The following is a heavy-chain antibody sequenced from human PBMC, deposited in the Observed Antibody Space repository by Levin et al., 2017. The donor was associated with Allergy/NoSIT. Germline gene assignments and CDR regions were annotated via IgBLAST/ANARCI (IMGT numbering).Heavy chain of an antibody. Sequence: LVASVKVSCKASGYTFTGYYMHWVRQAPGQGLEWMGWINPNSGGTNYAQKFQGRVTMTRDTSISTAYMELSRLRSDDTAVYYCARERYGSGSYYNDYYYYYGMDVWGQGTTVTVSS. J-gene: IGHJ6*02. CDR3: ARERYGSGSYYNDYYYYYGMDV. CDR2: INPNSGGT. V-gene: IGHV1-2*03. CDR1: GYTFTGYY. D-gene: IGHD3-10*01.